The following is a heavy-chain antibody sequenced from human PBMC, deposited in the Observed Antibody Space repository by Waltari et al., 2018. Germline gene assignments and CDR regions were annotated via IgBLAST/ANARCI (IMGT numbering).Heavy chain of an antibody. V-gene: IGHV1-69*01. CDR3: ARDPPSTGTPSPGWFDP. CDR2: MGGACPYCGKA. D-gene: IGHD1-1*01. Sequence: QVQLVQSGAEVKKPGSSVKVSCKASGGTFSSYAISWVRQAPGQGLEWLGGMGGACPYCGKANHAQKFQGRVTITADESTGTAYMELSSLRSEDTAVYYCARDPPSTGTPSPGWFDPWGQGTLVTVSS. CDR1: GGTFSSYA. J-gene: IGHJ5*02.